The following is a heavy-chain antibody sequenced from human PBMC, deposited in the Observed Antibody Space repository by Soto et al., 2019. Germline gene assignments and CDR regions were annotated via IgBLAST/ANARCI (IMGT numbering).Heavy chain of an antibody. V-gene: IGHV1-18*01. D-gene: IGHD1-26*01. CDR2: ISAKNGDT. J-gene: IGHJ6*02. Sequence: QVHLVQSGAELKKPGASVRVSCKASGYSFTRNGISWVRQAPGQGLEWMGWISAKNGDTNYAQKFQGRVIMTTDPSTSTAYMELRSLRSDDTAVYYCVRDRDSDTWPSRDVWGQETTVTVSS. CDR3: VRDRDSDTWPSRDV. CDR1: GYSFTRNG.